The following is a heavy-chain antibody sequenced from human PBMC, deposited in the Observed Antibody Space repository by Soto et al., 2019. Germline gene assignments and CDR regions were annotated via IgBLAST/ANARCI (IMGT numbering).Heavy chain of an antibody. Sequence: GGSLRLSCAASGFTFSSYGMHWVRQAPGKGLEWVAVIWYDGSNKYYADSVKGRFTISRDNSKNTLYLQMNSLRAEDTAVYYCARDCVAAAGHNGGWFDPWGQGTLVTVSS. D-gene: IGHD6-13*01. CDR3: ARDCVAAAGHNGGWFDP. CDR1: GFTFSSYG. V-gene: IGHV3-33*01. J-gene: IGHJ5*02. CDR2: IWYDGSNK.